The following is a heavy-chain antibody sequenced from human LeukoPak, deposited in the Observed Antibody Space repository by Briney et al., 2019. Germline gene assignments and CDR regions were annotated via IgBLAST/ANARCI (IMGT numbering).Heavy chain of an antibody. CDR2: INHSGST. CDR1: GGSFSGYY. D-gene: IGHD3-10*01. CDR3: ARAYGSGGYRWFDP. Sequence: SETLSLACAVYGGSFSGYYWSWIRQPPGKGLEWIGEINHSGSTNYNPSLKSRVTISVDTSKNQFSLKLSSVTAADTAVYYCARAYGSGGYRWFDPWGQGSLVTVSS. V-gene: IGHV4-34*01. J-gene: IGHJ5*02.